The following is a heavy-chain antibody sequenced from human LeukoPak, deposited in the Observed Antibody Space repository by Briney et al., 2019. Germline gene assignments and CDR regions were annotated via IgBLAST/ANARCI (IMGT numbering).Heavy chain of an antibody. CDR3: AIEDDSSGWYGGENWFDP. CDR1: GYTFTSYD. D-gene: IGHD6-19*01. Sequence: GASVKVSCKASGYTFTSYDINWVRQATGQGLEWMGWMNPNSGNTGYAQKFQGRVTMTRTTSISTAYMELSSLRSEDTAVYYCAIEDDSSGWYGGENWFDPWGQGTLVTVSS. V-gene: IGHV1-8*01. J-gene: IGHJ5*02. CDR2: MNPNSGNT.